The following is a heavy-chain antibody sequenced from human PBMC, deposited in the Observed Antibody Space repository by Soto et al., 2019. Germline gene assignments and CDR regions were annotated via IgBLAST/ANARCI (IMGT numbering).Heavy chain of an antibody. CDR1: GYTFTSYG. J-gene: IGHJ5*02. CDR2: ISAYNGNT. CDR3: AREGYYDSSGYFTWFDP. Sequence: ASVKVSCKASGYTFTSYGISWVRQAPGQGLEWMGWISAYNGNTNYAQKLQGRVTMTTDTSTSTAYMELRSLRSDDTAVYYCAREGYYDSSGYFTWFDPCGQGTLVTVSS. V-gene: IGHV1-18*01. D-gene: IGHD3-22*01.